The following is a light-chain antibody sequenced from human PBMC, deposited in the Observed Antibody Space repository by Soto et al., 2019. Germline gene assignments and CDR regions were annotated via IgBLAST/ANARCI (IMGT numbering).Light chain of an antibody. CDR2: EVS. V-gene: IGLV2-14*03. CDR1: SSDVGSYNY. J-gene: IGLJ1*01. CDR3: SSYTTSSTYV. Sequence: QSALTQPASVSGSPGQSITISCTGTSSDVGSYNYVSWYQQHPGKAPKLMIYEVSNRPSGVSSRFSGSKSGKTASLTISGLQAEDEAGYYCSSYTTSSTYVLGTGTKLTVL.